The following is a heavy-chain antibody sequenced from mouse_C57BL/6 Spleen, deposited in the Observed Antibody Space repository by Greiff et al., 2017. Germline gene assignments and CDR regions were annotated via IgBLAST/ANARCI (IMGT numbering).Heavy chain of an antibody. D-gene: IGHD3-2*02. Sequence: EVQLVESGEGLVKPGGSLKLSCAASGFTFSSYAMSWVRQTPEKRLEWVAYISSGGDYIYYADTVKGRFNISRDNARNTLYLQMSSRKSEDTAMYYCTRDGQLRLYYAMDYWGQGTSVTVSS. CDR3: TRDGQLRLYYAMDY. CDR1: GFTFSSYA. CDR2: ISSGGDYI. J-gene: IGHJ4*01. V-gene: IGHV5-9-1*02.